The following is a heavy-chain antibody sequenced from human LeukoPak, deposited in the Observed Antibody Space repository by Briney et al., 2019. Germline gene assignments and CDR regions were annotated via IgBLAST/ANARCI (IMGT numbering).Heavy chain of an antibody. CDR3: ARGRGRYYYYYMDV. Sequence: SETLSLTCTVSGGSISSYYWGWIRQPPGKGLEWIGEINHSGSTNYNPSLKSRVTISVDTSKYQFSLKLSSVTAADTAVYYCARGRGRYYYYYMDVWGKGTTVTVSS. V-gene: IGHV4-34*01. CDR1: GGSISSYY. CDR2: INHSGST. J-gene: IGHJ6*03.